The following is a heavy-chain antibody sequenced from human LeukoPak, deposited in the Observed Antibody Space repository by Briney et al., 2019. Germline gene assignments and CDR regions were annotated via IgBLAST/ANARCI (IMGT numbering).Heavy chain of an antibody. J-gene: IGHJ4*02. D-gene: IGHD3-10*01. CDR2: INPNSGGT. V-gene: IGHV1-2*02. CDR3: ARDLDYYGSGNHIDY. Sequence: ASVKVSCKASGYTFTGYYMHWVRQAPGQGLERMGWINPNSGGTNYAQKFQGRVTMTRDTSISTAYMELSRLRSDDTAVYYCARDLDYYGSGNHIDYWGQGTLVTVSS. CDR1: GYTFTGYY.